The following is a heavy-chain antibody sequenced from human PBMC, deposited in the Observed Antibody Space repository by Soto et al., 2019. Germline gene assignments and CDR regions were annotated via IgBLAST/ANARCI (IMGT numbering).Heavy chain of an antibody. CDR1: AASFCLTY. Sequence: PSETRSLPCGALAASFCLTYWSCTVYTPGKGLEWIGEINHSGSTNYNPSLKSRVTISVYTSKNQFSLKLSSVTAADTAVYYCARGGREWLFYYYYGMDGWGQGTTVT. CDR2: INHSGST. D-gene: IGHD3-3*01. CDR3: ARGGREWLFYYYYGMDG. J-gene: IGHJ6*02. V-gene: IGHV4-34*01.